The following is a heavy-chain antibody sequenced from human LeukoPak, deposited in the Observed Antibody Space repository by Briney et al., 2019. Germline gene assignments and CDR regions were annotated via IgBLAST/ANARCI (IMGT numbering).Heavy chain of an antibody. CDR3: ARGGSSGYNYNAFDI. V-gene: IGHV3-48*03. Sequence: GGSLRLSCAVSGFTCNNFEMNWVRQAPGKGLEWVSYIDISGTSIYYADSVKGRFTISRDNAKNSLYLQMNSLRAEDTAVYYRARGGSSGYNYNAFDIWGQGTMVTVSS. D-gene: IGHD3-22*01. CDR2: IDISGTSI. J-gene: IGHJ3*02. CDR1: GFTCNNFE.